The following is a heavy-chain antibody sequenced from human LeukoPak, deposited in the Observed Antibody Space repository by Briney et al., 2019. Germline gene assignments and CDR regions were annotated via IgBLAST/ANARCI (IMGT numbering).Heavy chain of an antibody. CDR2: ISYDGSKK. V-gene: IGHV3-30-3*01. CDR3: ARDSPYDASGTLGY. J-gene: IGHJ4*02. CDR1: GFTFSSFA. Sequence: GGSLRLSCAASGFTFSSFAMHWVRQAPGKGLEWVAVISYDGSKKYYANSVRGRFTVSRDNSNNSTYLQVNSLRAGDTAVYYCARDSPYDASGTLGYWGQGILVTVSS. D-gene: IGHD3-16*01.